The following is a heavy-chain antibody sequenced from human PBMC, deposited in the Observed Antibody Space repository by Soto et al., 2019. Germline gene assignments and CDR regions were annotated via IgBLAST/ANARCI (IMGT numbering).Heavy chain of an antibody. D-gene: IGHD3-16*02. Sequence: PGKGLEWIGYIYYSGTTYYNPSLKSRVTISVDTSKNQFSLKLSSVTAADTAVYYWARDMLSATSVFAPWGQGTLVTVSS. V-gene: IGHV4-30-4*01. CDR3: ARDMLSATSVFAP. J-gene: IGHJ5*02. CDR2: IYYSGTT.